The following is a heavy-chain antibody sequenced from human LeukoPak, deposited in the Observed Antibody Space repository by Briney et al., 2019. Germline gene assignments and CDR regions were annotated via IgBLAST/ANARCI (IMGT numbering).Heavy chain of an antibody. CDR2: IYPEDSDT. Sequence: GESLKISCKGSGYSYTINWIGWVRQMPGKGLEWMGIIYPEDSDTRYSPSFQGQVTISADKSISTAYLQWSSLKASDTAMYYCARLTSMVRGVISAADAFDIWGQGTMVTVSS. J-gene: IGHJ3*02. CDR3: ARLTSMVRGVISAADAFDI. D-gene: IGHD3-10*01. CDR1: GYSYTINW. V-gene: IGHV5-51*01.